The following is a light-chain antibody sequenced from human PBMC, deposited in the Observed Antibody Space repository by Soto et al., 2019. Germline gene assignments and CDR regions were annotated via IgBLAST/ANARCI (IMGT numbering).Light chain of an antibody. CDR2: AAS. J-gene: IGKJ5*01. Sequence: DIPMTQPPSSLSASVREIITIICRASQSISHHLNWYQQKKGKGPNLMIYAASSLQRGVPSRFSGSRSGTECTLTISSLQPEDVATYYCQQLNSYLITFGQGTRLEI. V-gene: IGKV1-17*01. CDR1: QSISHH. CDR3: QQLNSYLIT.